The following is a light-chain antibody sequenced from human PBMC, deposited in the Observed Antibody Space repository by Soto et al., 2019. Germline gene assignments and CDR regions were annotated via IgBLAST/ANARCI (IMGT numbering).Light chain of an antibody. CDR1: QSVSSN. J-gene: IGKJ1*01. Sequence: EIVMTQSPATLSVSPGERATLSCRASQSVSSNLAWYQQKPGQAPRLLIYGASTRATGLPARFSGSGSGTEFTLTISSLQSEDFAVYYCQQYNKWSPWTFGQGTKVEIK. CDR3: QQYNKWSPWT. CDR2: GAS. V-gene: IGKV3-15*01.